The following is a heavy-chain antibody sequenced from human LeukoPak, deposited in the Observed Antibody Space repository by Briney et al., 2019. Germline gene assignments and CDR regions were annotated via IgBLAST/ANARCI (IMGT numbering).Heavy chain of an antibody. Sequence: ASVKVSCKASGYTFTGYYMHWVRQAPGQGLEWMGWINPKSGGTVYAQKFQGRVTMTRDTSSSTAYMELSRLRFDDTVVNYCARGPRITIFGVVMANDAFDIWGQGTMVTVSS. J-gene: IGHJ3*02. V-gene: IGHV1-2*02. CDR2: INPKSGGT. CDR1: GYTFTGYY. CDR3: ARGPRITIFGVVMANDAFDI. D-gene: IGHD3-3*01.